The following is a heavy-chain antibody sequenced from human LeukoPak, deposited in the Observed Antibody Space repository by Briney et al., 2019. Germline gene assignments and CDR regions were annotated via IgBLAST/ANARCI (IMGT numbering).Heavy chain of an antibody. D-gene: IGHD2-2*01. CDR1: GFTFSSYW. Sequence: GGSLRLSCAASGFTFSSYWMSWVRQAPGKGLEWVANIKQDGSEKYYVDSVKGRFTISRDNAKKSLYLEMNSLRAEDMALYYCEKDIFPPSWGGPVFDIGAKGKMAPVSS. CDR2: IKQDGSEK. CDR3: EKDIFPPSWGGPVFDI. J-gene: IGHJ3*02. V-gene: IGHV3-7*03.